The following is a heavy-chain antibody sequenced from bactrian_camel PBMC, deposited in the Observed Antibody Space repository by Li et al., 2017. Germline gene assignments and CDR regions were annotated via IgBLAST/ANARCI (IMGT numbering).Heavy chain of an antibody. Sequence: VQLVESGGGSVQAGGSLRLSCARTAYTGGYYCMGWFRQAPGKERELVSIVSSDGAPTYADSVEGRSSISRDNDKGTIFLQMHNLQTEDTALYYCTNNAPYAFGDWGPGTQVTVS. J-gene: IGHJ6*01. CDR2: VSSDGAP. CDR3: TNNAPYAFGD. V-gene: IGHV3S55*01. CDR1: AYTGGYYC. D-gene: IGHD3*01.